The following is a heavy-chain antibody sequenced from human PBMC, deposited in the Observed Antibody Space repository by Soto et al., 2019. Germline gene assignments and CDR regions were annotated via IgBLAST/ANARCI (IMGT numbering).Heavy chain of an antibody. D-gene: IGHD5-12*01. CDR1: GFTFSNYA. J-gene: IGHJ3*02. CDR3: AKDFVSGNRIYDPFDI. CDR2: IGTGGFT. V-gene: IGHV3-23*01. Sequence: EVQLLKSGGGLVQPGGSLRLSCATSGFTFSNYAMNWVRQAPGKGLEWVSVIGTGGFTYYADSVKGRFTVSRDNSKNTLHLQMDSLRAEDTALYYCAKDFVSGNRIYDPFDIWGQGTMVTVSS.